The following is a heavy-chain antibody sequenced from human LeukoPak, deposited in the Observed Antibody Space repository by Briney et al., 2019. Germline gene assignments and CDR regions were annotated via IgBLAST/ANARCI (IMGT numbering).Heavy chain of an antibody. V-gene: IGHV3-30*18. D-gene: IGHD4-17*01. J-gene: IGHJ4*02. CDR1: GFTFSSYG. CDR3: AKDYGDAVDY. Sequence: GGSLRLSCAASGFTFSSYGMHWVRQAPGKGLEWVAVISYDGSNKYYAGSVKGRFTISRDNSKNTLYLQMNSLRAEDTAVYYCAKDYGDAVDYWGQGTLVTVSS. CDR2: ISYDGSNK.